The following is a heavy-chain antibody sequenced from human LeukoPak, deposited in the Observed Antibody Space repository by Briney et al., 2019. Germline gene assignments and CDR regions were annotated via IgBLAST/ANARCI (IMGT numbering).Heavy chain of an antibody. V-gene: IGHV1-8*03. D-gene: IGHD3-3*01. CDR1: GNTFTSYA. Sequence: ASVKVSCKASGNTFTSYAITWVRQATGQGLEWMGRMNPNSGNTGYAQKFQGRVTITRNTSISTAYMELSSLRSEDTAVYYCARGIRDYDFWSGYYMNYYYMDVWGKGTTVTVSS. CDR2: MNPNSGNT. CDR3: ARGIRDYDFWSGYYMNYYYMDV. J-gene: IGHJ6*03.